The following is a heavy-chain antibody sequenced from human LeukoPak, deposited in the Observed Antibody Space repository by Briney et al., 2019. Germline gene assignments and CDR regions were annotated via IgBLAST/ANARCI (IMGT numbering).Heavy chain of an antibody. Sequence: ASVKVSCKASGYTFTSYGISWVRQAPGQGLQWMAWISAYNGNTNYAQKLQGRVTVTTDTSASTAYMELSSLRSEDTAVYYCARIHSSSWLDYWGQGTLVTVSS. D-gene: IGHD6-13*01. V-gene: IGHV1-18*01. J-gene: IGHJ4*02. CDR2: ISAYNGNT. CDR3: ARIHSSSWLDY. CDR1: GYTFTSYG.